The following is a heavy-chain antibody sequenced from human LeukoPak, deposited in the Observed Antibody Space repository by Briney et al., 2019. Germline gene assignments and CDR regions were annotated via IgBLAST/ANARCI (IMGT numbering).Heavy chain of an antibody. CDR1: GGSLTSNSYS. CDR3: ARLRGGVQLWGD. Sequence: SETLSLTCTVSGGSLTSNSYSWGWIRQPPGKGLQWIVTLSHAGTNYYNPSLKSRVTMPVDRSKNQFSLKLTSVTATDTAVYYCARLRGGVQLWGDWGQGTLVTVSS. J-gene: IGHJ4*02. D-gene: IGHD5-18*01. CDR2: LSHAGTN. V-gene: IGHV4-39*01.